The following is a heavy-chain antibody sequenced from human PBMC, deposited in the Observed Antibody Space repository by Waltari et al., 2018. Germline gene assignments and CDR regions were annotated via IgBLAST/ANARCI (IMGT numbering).Heavy chain of an antibody. CDR1: GFTFSSYA. J-gene: IGHJ2*01. CDR2: ISGSGGST. V-gene: IGHV3-23*01. Sequence: EVQLLESGGGWVQPGGSLRLSCAASGFTFSSYAMSWVRQAPGKGLEWVSAISGSGGSTYYADSVKGRFTISRDNSKNTLYLQMNSLRAEDTAVYYCAKDDGYSSSFDLWGRGTLVTVSS. D-gene: IGHD5-18*01. CDR3: AKDDGYSSSFDL.